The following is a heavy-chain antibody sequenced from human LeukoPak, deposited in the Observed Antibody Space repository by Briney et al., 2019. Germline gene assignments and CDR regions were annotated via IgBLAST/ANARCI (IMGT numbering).Heavy chain of an antibody. Sequence: GGSLSLTCAASGFTFSSYSLNWVRQAPGKGLEWVSYISSSSSTIYYADSVKGRFTISRDNAKNSLYLQMNSLRADETAVYYCASTSCSGGSCYRGWFDPWGQGTLVTVSS. J-gene: IGHJ5*02. D-gene: IGHD2-15*01. V-gene: IGHV3-48*01. CDR1: GFTFSSYS. CDR3: ASTSCSGGSCYRGWFDP. CDR2: ISSSSSTI.